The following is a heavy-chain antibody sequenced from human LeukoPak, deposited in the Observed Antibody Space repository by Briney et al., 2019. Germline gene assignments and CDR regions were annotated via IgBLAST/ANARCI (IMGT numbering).Heavy chain of an antibody. V-gene: IGHV3-74*01. CDR3: ARAPSEIGGYYPEYFRH. Sequence: GGSLRLSCAASGFTFSTYWMHWVRQAPGKGLVWVSRIKSDGSTNYTDSVKGRFTISRDNANNTLSLQMNSLRPEDTGVYYCARAPSEIGGYYPEYFRHWGQGTLVTVSS. CDR1: GFTFSTYW. J-gene: IGHJ1*01. D-gene: IGHD3-22*01. CDR2: IKSDGST.